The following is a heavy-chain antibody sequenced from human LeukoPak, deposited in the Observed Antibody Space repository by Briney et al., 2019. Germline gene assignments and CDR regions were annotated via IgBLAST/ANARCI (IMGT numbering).Heavy chain of an antibody. CDR3: ATKRGYSYGLDY. D-gene: IGHD5-18*01. Sequence: GGSLTLSCAASGFTVSSYYMSWVRQAPGKGLEWVSVTHSGGSTYYADSVKGRFTISRDNSKNTLYLQMNSLRADDTAVYYCATKRGYSYGLDYWGQGTLVTVSS. CDR2: THSGGST. V-gene: IGHV3-53*01. J-gene: IGHJ4*02. CDR1: GFTVSSYY.